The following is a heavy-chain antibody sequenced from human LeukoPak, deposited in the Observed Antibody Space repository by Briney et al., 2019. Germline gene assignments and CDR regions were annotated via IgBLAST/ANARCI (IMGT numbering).Heavy chain of an antibody. J-gene: IGHJ5*02. CDR1: GGTFSSYA. D-gene: IGHD3-10*01. Sequence: ASVKVSCKASGGTFSSYAISWVRQAPGQGLEWMGWINPNSGGTNYAQNFQGRVTMTRDTSISTAYMELSRLRSDDTAVYYCARTYYYGSDPFDPWGQGTLVTVSS. CDR2: INPNSGGT. CDR3: ARTYYYGSDPFDP. V-gene: IGHV1-2*02.